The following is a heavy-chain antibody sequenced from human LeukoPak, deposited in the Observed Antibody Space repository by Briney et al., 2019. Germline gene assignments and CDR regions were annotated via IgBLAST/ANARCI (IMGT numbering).Heavy chain of an antibody. J-gene: IGHJ4*02. CDR2: ISPSGDIT. V-gene: IGHV3-23*01. D-gene: IGHD3-10*01. Sequence: GGSLRLSCAASGFTFSNHGMNWVRQAPGKGLEWVSGISPSGDITYYADSVKGRFTISRDNSKNTLYLEVISLTAEDTAVYYCAKDDAWLRFGEWSQGTLVTISS. CDR3: AKDDAWLRFGE. CDR1: GFTFSNHG.